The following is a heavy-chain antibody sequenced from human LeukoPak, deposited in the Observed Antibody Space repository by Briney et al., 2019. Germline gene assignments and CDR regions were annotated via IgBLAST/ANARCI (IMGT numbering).Heavy chain of an antibody. V-gene: IGHV3-48*04. CDR1: GFTFSGHN. Sequence: GGSQRLSFAASGFTFSGHNMNWVRQAPGKGLEWISFVSISSGTIYYADSVKGRFRISRDNAKSSLDLEMNSLRAEDTAVYYCARAMSTFGGVRNYFDSWGQGTLVTVSS. D-gene: IGHD3-16*01. CDR2: VSISSGTI. J-gene: IGHJ4*02. CDR3: ARAMSTFGGVRNYFDS.